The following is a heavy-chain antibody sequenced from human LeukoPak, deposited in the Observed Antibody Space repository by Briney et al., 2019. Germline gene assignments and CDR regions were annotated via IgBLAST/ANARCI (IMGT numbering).Heavy chain of an antibody. CDR3: ALGSRKNAFDV. CDR2: TYYRSKLYN. D-gene: IGHD1-14*01. CDR1: GDSLSSNSAA. V-gene: IGHV6-1*01. Sequence: SQTLSLTCAISGDSLSSNSAAWDSGSQSPSRGLELLATTYYRSKLYNDYAVSVTSQITLHPDTSKNLLSLQLHAVTPEDTAVYYCALGSRKNAFDVWGQGTMVTVSS. J-gene: IGHJ3*01.